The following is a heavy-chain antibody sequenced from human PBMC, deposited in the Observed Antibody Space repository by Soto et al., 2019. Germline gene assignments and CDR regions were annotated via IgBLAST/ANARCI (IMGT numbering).Heavy chain of an antibody. D-gene: IGHD4-17*01. CDR1: GGSFSGYY. CDR2: IDHSGST. J-gene: IGHJ4*02. V-gene: IGHV4-34*01. CDR3: ALSTVTRPFDY. Sequence: SETLSLTCAVYGGSFSGYYWSWIRQPPGKGLEWIGEIDHSGSTNYNPSLKSRVTISVDTSKNQFSLKLSSVTAADTAVYYCALSTVTRPFDYWGQGTLVTVSS.